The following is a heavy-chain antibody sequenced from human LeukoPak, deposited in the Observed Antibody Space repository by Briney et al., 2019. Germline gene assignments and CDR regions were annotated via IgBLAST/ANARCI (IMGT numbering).Heavy chain of an antibody. CDR3: ARRLVRGACFDY. CDR1: GGSISGSTYS. J-gene: IGHJ4*02. Sequence: SRTLSLTCAVSGGSISGSTYSWSWIRQPPRKGLGWIGYIYHSGRTYYNPSLKSRVTISVDTSKNQFSLKLSSVTAADTAVYYCARRLVRGACFDYWGQGTLVTVSS. D-gene: IGHD3-10*02. V-gene: IGHV4-30-2*01. CDR2: IYHSGRT.